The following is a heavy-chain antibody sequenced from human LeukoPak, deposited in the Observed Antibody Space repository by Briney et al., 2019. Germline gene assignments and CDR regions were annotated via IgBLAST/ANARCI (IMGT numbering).Heavy chain of an antibody. J-gene: IGHJ5*02. CDR3: ARVDIVVVVAATMGSNWFDP. CDR2: IYYSGST. Sequence: PSETLSLTCTVSGGSISSSGYYWGWIRQPPGKGLEWIGSIYYSGSTYYNPSLKSRVTISVDTSKNQFSLKLSSVTAADTAVYYCARVDIVVVVAATMGSNWFDPWGQGTLVTVSS. V-gene: IGHV4-39*01. CDR1: GGSISSSGYY. D-gene: IGHD2-15*01.